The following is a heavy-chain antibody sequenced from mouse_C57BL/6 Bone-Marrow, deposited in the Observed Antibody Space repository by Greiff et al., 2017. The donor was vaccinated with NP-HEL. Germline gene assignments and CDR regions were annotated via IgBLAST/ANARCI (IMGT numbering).Heavy chain of an antibody. CDR2: IWTGGGT. CDR1: GFSLTSYA. Sequence: QVHVKQSGPGLVAPSQSLSITCTVSGFSLTSYAISWVRQPPGKGLEWLGVIWTGGGTNYNSALKSRLSISKDNSKSQVFLKMNRLQTDDTARYYCARESPYYGSSHWYFDVWGTGTTVTVSS. D-gene: IGHD1-1*01. J-gene: IGHJ1*03. CDR3: ARESPYYGSSHWYFDV. V-gene: IGHV2-9-1*01.